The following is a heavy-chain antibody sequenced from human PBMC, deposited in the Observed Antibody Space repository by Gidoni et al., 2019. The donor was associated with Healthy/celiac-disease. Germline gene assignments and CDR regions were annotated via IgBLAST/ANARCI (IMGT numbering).Heavy chain of an antibody. D-gene: IGHD3-16*01. CDR3: VRGGVPRNFDL. Sequence: QLQLQESGPGLVKPSETLSLTCTVSGGSISSSSYYWGWIRQPPGKGLEWIGSIYYSGSTYYNPSLKSRVTISVDTSKNQFSLKLSSVTAADTAVYYCVRGGVPRNFDLWGRGTLVTVSS. J-gene: IGHJ2*01. V-gene: IGHV4-39*07. CDR1: GGSISSSSYY. CDR2: IYYSGST.